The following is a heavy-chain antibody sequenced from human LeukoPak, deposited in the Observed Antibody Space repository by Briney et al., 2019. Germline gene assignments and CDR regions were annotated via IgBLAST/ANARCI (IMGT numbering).Heavy chain of an antibody. CDR2: IWFDGSNK. Sequence: GSLRLSCAASGFTFSSYGMHWVRQAPGKGLEWGAVIWFDGSNKYYADSVKGRFTISRDDSKNTLYLQMNSLRAEDTAVYYCARTGYRSGYQDAFDIWGQGTMVTVSS. V-gene: IGHV3-33*01. CDR3: ARTGYRSGYQDAFDI. CDR1: GFTFSSYG. J-gene: IGHJ3*02. D-gene: IGHD6-19*01.